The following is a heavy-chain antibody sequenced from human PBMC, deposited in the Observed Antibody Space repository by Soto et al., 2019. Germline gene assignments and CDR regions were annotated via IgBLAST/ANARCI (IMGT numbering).Heavy chain of an antibody. V-gene: IGHV4-31*03. Sequence: QVQLQESGPGLVKPSQTLSLTCTVSGDSISSGGYYWSWIRQHPGKCLEWIGYIYYSGNTYYNPSLKSRVTMSLDTSQRQFSLKLSSVTAADTAVYYCARGGSGGYYDSSGYWPFDYWGQGTLVTVSS. CDR3: ARGGSGGYYDSSGYWPFDY. D-gene: IGHD3-22*01. CDR2: IYYSGNT. CDR1: GDSISSGGYY. J-gene: IGHJ4*02.